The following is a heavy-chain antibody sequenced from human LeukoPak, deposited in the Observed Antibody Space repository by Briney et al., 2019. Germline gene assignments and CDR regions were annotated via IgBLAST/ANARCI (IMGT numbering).Heavy chain of an antibody. CDR3: VRVEGIAVAGTSDWFDP. Sequence: SETLSLTCTVSGGSISSKSYYWGWIRQAPGKGLEWIGIIYYSGNTYYNPSLKSRLTISVDTSNNQFSLKVNSVTAADTAVYYCVRVEGIAVAGTSDWFDPWGQGTLVTVSS. D-gene: IGHD6-19*01. CDR1: GGSISSKSYY. J-gene: IGHJ5*02. V-gene: IGHV4-39*01. CDR2: IYYSGNT.